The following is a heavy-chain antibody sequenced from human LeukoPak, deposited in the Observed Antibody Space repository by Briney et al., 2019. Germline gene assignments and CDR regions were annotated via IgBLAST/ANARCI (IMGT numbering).Heavy chain of an antibody. CDR1: GFTFSSYG. CDR2: ISYDGSNK. V-gene: IGHV3-30*18. CDR3: AKDLGPGSMATSPGFDY. D-gene: IGHD5-24*01. Sequence: GGSLRLSCAASGFTFSSYGMHWVRQAPGKGLEWVAVISYDGSNKYYADSVKGRFTISRDNSKNTLYLQMNSLRAEDTALYYCAKDLGPGSMATSPGFDYWGQGTLVTVSS. J-gene: IGHJ4*02.